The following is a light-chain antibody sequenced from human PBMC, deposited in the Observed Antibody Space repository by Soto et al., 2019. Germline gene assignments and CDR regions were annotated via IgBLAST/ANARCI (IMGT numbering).Light chain of an antibody. CDR1: QSISSW. Sequence: QSPSTLSASVGDRVTITCRASQSISSWLAWYQQKPGKAPKLLIYKASSLESGVPSRFSGSGSGTEFTLTISSLQPDDFATYYCQQYNSYWTFGQGTKVDIK. J-gene: IGKJ1*01. CDR3: QQYNSYWT. CDR2: KAS. V-gene: IGKV1-5*03.